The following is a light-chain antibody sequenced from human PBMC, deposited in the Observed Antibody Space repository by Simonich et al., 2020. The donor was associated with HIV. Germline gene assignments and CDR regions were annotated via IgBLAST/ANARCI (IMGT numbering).Light chain of an antibody. J-gene: IGKJ1*01. CDR2: AAS. CDR3: QQYYSFPRT. Sequence: DIQMTQSPSSLSASVGDRVTITCRASQSISSYLNWYQQKPGKAPKLLIYAASSLQSGVPSRFSGSGSGTEFTLTISSLQPDDFATYYCQQYYSFPRTFGQGTNVDIK. CDR1: QSISSY. V-gene: IGKV1-39*01.